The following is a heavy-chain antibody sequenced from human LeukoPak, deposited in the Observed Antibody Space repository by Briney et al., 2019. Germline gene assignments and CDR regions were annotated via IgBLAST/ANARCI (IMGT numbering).Heavy chain of an antibody. CDR2: IIPIFGTA. V-gene: IGHV1-69*05. CDR3: ARERAGTTNWYDP. J-gene: IGHJ5*02. CDR1: GCTFSSYA. D-gene: IGHD1-1*01. Sequence: SSVKVSCKASGCTFSSYAISWVRQAPGQGLEWMGRIIPIFGTANYAQKFQGRVTITTDESTSTAYMELISLRSEDTAVYYCARERAGTTNWYDPCGQGTLVTVSS.